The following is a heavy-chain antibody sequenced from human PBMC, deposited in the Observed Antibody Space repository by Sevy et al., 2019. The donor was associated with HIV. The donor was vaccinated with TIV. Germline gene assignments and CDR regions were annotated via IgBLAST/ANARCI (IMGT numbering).Heavy chain of an antibody. J-gene: IGHJ4*02. Sequence: GGSLRLSCAASGFTFSSYAMHWVRHAPGKGLEWVAVISYDGSNKYYADSVKGRFTISRDNSKNTLYLQMNSLRAEDTAVYYCARGSGLRRTVTTGSDYFDYWGQGTLVTVSS. CDR3: ARGSGLRRTVTTGSDYFDY. V-gene: IGHV3-30-3*01. CDR1: GFTFSSYA. D-gene: IGHD4-4*01. CDR2: ISYDGSNK.